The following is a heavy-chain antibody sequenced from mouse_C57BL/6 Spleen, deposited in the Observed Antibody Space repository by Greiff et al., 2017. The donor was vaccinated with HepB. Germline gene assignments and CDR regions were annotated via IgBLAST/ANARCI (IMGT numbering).Heavy chain of an antibody. CDR2: IDPSDSYT. CDR1: GYTFTSYW. D-gene: IGHD1-1*01. Sequence: QVQLQQPGAELVMPGASVKLSCKASGYTFTSYWMHWVKQRPGQGLEWIGEIDPSDSYTNYNQKFKGKSTLTVDKSSSTAYMQLSSLTSEDSAVYYCAREGFTTGVDWGKGTTLTVSS. CDR3: AREGFTTGVD. J-gene: IGHJ2*01. V-gene: IGHV1-69*01.